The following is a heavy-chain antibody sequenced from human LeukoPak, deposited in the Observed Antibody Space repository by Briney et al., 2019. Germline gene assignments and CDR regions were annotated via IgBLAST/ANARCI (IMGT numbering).Heavy chain of an antibody. CDR1: GFAFSSYG. J-gene: IGHJ4*02. CDR3: ARYGSGLY. Sequence: QPGGSLRLSCAASGFAFSSYGMSWVRQAPGKGLEWVSAISGGGGSTYYADSVKGRFTISRDNSKNTLYLQMNSLRADDTAVYFCARYGSGLYWGQGTLVTVSP. V-gene: IGHV3-23*01. D-gene: IGHD3-10*01. CDR2: ISGGGGST.